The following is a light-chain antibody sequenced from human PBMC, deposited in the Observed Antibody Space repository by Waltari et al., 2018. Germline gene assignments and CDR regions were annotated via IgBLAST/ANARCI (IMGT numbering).Light chain of an antibody. V-gene: IGLV4-69*01. CDR2: LNSDGSH. CDR3: HAWRSGILV. CDR1: SAHSDYA. Sequence: QLVLTQSPSASASLGASVKLTCTLSSAHSDYAIAWHQQQPGKGPRYLMTLNSDGSHNTGDGIPDRFSGSSSGAERYLTISSLQSEDEADYYCHAWRSGILVFAGGTKLTVL. J-gene: IGLJ2*01.